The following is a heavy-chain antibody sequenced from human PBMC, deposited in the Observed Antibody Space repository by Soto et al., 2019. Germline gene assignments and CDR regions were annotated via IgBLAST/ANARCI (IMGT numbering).Heavy chain of an antibody. J-gene: IGHJ4*02. D-gene: IGHD6-19*01. CDR2: ISGCGGST. V-gene: IGHV3-23*01. Sequence: EVQLLESGGGLVQPGGSLRLSCAASGFTFSSYAMSWVRQAPGKGLEWVSVISGCGGSTYYADSVKGRFTISRDNSKNTLYLQMNRLRAEATAVYYCAKRGAGHYFDYWGQGTLVTVSS. CDR3: AKRGAGHYFDY. CDR1: GFTFSSYA.